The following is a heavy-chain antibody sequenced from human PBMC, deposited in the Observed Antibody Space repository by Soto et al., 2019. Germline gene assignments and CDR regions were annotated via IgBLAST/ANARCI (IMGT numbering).Heavy chain of an antibody. CDR1: GFSLDTSGVG. V-gene: IGHV2-5*02. Sequence: QITLKESGPALVKPTQTLTLTCTFSGFSLDTSGVGVGWFRQPPGKALEWLALIYWDDDTRYSPSLKSRLTITKDTSNNQVVLTMTNMDPVDTATYSCAHRRFRIWFGEKSTWFDPWGLGTLVTVSS. CDR3: AHRRFRIWFGEKSTWFDP. CDR2: IYWDDDT. J-gene: IGHJ5*02. D-gene: IGHD3-10*01.